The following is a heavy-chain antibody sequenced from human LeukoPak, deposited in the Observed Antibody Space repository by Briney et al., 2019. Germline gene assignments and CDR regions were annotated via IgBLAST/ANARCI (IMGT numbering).Heavy chain of an antibody. J-gene: IGHJ4*02. V-gene: IGHV3-48*03. D-gene: IGHD5-18*01. CDR3: AREGYSYDIDY. Sequence: GGSLRLSCAASGFTFSSYEMNWVRQAPGKGLKWVSYISSSGSTIYYADSVKGRFTISRDNAKNSLYLQMNSLRAEDTAVYYCAREGYSYDIDYWGQGTLVTVSS. CDR2: ISSSGSTI. CDR1: GFTFSSYE.